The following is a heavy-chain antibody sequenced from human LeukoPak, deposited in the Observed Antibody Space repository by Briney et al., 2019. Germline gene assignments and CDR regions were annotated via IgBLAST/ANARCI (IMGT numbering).Heavy chain of an antibody. D-gene: IGHD6-6*01. CDR2: IYYSGST. Sequence: PSETLSLTCTVSGGSISSGDYYWRWIRQPPGKGLEWIGYIYYSGSTYYNPSLKSRVTISVDTSKNQFSLKLSSVTAADTAVYYCARAKAARRYYYYYYGMDVWGQGTTVTVSS. V-gene: IGHV4-30-4*01. J-gene: IGHJ6*02. CDR1: GGSISSGDYY. CDR3: ARAKAARRYYYYYYGMDV.